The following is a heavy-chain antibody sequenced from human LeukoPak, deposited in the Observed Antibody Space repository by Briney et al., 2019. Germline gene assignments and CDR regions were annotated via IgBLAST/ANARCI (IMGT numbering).Heavy chain of an antibody. CDR3: ARVQGANPVNGDI. CDR2: ISHNNRTI. V-gene: IGHV3-48*01. CDR1: GFTFSSYS. J-gene: IGHJ3*02. Sequence: GGSLRLSCAASGFTFSSYSMNWVRQAPGKGLEWVSYISHNNRTIHYADSVKGRFTISRDNAKNSLFLLLNSLRAEDTAVYYCARVQGANPVNGDIWGQGTMVTVSS. D-gene: IGHD2-8*01.